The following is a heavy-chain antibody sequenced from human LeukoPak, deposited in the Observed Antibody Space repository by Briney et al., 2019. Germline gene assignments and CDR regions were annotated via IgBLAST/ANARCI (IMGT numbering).Heavy chain of an antibody. D-gene: IGHD3-16*01. J-gene: IGHJ3*02. V-gene: IGHV4-4*07. Sequence: SETLSLTCNVSGGSISNYHWNWIRQPAGKGLEWIGRVHASGSFRYNPSFNSRVTMSLDTSKNQVSLKVTYATAADTAVYFCARDQSGSGGHNNDAFDIWGHGTMVTVSS. CDR1: GGSISNYH. CDR3: ARDQSGSGGHNNDAFDI. CDR2: VHASGSF.